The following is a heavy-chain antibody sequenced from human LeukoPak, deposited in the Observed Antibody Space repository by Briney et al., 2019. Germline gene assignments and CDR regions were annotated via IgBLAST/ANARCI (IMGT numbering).Heavy chain of an antibody. V-gene: IGHV3-33*01. CDR3: ARNYYDSSSSNWFDP. CDR1: GFTLTTYG. CDR2: IWYDGSNE. J-gene: IGHJ5*02. D-gene: IGHD3-22*01. Sequence: PGRSLRLSCAPSGFTLTTYGTHWVRHAPRKGRGWVAVIWYDGSNENYADSVKGRFTISRDNSKNTLYLQMNSLRAEDTAVYYCARNYYDSSSSNWFDPWGQGSVVSVCS.